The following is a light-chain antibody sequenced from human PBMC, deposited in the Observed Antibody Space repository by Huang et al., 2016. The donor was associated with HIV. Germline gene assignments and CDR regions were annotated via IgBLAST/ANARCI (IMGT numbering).Light chain of an antibody. CDR2: WAS. CDR1: QSVLYSSNNKNY. V-gene: IGKV4-1*01. J-gene: IGKJ1*01. Sequence: DIVMTQSPDSLAVSLGERATINCKSSQSVLYSSNNKNYLALYQQKPGQPSTLLMYWASSRESGVPDRFSGSGSGTDFTLTISSLQAEDVAVYYCQQYYSTPPTFGQGTKVEIK. CDR3: QQYYSTPPT.